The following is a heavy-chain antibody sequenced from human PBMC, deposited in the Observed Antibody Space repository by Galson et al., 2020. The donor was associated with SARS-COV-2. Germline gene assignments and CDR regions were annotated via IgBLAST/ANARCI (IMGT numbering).Heavy chain of an antibody. Sequence: GGSLRLSCAASGFTFSSYAMHWVRQAPGKGLEWVAVISYDGSNKYYADSVKGRFTISRDNSKNTLYLQMNSLRAEDTAVYYCARGRGMGVRGVIGDYWGQGTLVTVSS. CDR2: ISYDGSNK. V-gene: IGHV3-30-3*01. J-gene: IGHJ4*02. CDR3: ARGRGMGVRGVIGDY. D-gene: IGHD3-10*01. CDR1: GFTFSSYA.